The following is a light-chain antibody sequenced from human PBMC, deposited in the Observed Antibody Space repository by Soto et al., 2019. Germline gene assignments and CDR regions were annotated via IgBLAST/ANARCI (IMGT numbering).Light chain of an antibody. CDR3: QSYDSSLSGVV. CDR1: SSNIGAGYD. V-gene: IGLV1-40*01. J-gene: IGLJ2*01. CDR2: GNS. Sequence: QSVLTQPPSVSGAPGQRVTISCTGPSSNIGAGYDVHWYQQLPGTAPKLLIYGNSNRPSGVPDRFSGSKSGTSASLAITGIQAEDEADYHCQSYDSSLSGVVFGGGTKVTVL.